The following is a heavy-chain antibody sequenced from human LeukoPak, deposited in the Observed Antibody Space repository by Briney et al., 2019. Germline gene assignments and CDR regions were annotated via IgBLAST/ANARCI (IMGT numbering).Heavy chain of an antibody. Sequence: PSETLSLTCTVSGGSISSGSYYWSWIRQPAGKGLEWIGRIYTSGSTSYNPSLKSRVTISVDTSKNQFSLKLSSVTAADTAVYYCARLRFLEWEGYYFDYWGQGTLVTVSS. CDR1: GGSISSGSYY. CDR2: IYTSGST. CDR3: ARLRFLEWEGYYFDY. D-gene: IGHD3-3*01. V-gene: IGHV4-61*02. J-gene: IGHJ4*02.